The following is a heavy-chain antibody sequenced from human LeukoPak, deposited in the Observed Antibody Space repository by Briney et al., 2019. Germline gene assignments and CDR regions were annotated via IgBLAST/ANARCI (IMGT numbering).Heavy chain of an antibody. CDR3: ASRVGATTGFDY. J-gene: IGHJ4*02. CDR1: GYTFTSYG. CDR2: ISAYNGNT. V-gene: IGHV1-18*01. Sequence: ASVTVSCKASGYTFTSYGISWVRQAPGQGLEWMGWISAYNGNTNYAQKLQGRVTMTTDTSTSTAYMELRSLRSEDTAVYYCASRVGATTGFDYWGQGTLVTVSS. D-gene: IGHD1-26*01.